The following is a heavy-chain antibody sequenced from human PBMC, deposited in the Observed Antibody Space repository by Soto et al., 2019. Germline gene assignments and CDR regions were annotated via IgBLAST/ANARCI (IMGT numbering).Heavy chain of an antibody. J-gene: IGHJ4*02. CDR3: VKDYSRVWTSY. D-gene: IGHD1-1*01. Sequence: EVQLLESGGGLEQPGGSLRLSCVASGFTISSYAMSWVRQAPGKGLEWVSAISGSGGSTYYADSVKGRFTISRDSSKNTLYLQMNSLRAEDTAIYYCVKDYSRVWTSYWGQGTLVTVSS. CDR2: ISGSGGST. CDR1: GFTISSYA. V-gene: IGHV3-23*01.